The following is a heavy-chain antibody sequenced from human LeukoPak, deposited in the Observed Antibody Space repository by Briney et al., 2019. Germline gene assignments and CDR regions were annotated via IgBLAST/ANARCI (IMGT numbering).Heavy chain of an antibody. CDR1: GYTFTGYY. J-gene: IGHJ4*02. CDR3: ARTNPRYIVVVPAAREEFDY. V-gene: IGHV1-2*06. Sequence: ASVKVSCKASGYTFTGYYMHWVRQAPGQGLEWMGRINPNSGGTNYAQKFQGRVTMTRDTSISTAYMELSRLRSDDTAVYYCARTNPRYIVVVPAAREEFDYWGQGSLVTVSS. CDR2: INPNSGGT. D-gene: IGHD2-2*01.